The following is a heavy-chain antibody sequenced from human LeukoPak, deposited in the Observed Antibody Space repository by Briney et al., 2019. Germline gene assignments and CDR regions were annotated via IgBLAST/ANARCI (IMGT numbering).Heavy chain of an antibody. D-gene: IGHD3-9*01. V-gene: IGHV4-4*07. Sequence: PSETLSLTCTVSGGSLSGHYWSWIRQPAGKGLEWIGRIQTSGSASYNPSLKSRVTISVDTSKNQFSLKLSSVTAADTAVYYCAKTTILTGYISDYYYYYMDVWGKGTTVTISS. CDR3: AKTTILTGYISDYYYYYMDV. CDR2: IQTSGSA. J-gene: IGHJ6*03. CDR1: GGSLSGHY.